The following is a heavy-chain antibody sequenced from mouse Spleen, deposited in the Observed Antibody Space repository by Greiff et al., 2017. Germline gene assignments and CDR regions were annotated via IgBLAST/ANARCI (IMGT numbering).Heavy chain of an antibody. J-gene: IGHJ2*01. Sequence: QVQLKESGTELVKPGASVKLSCKASGYTFTSYWMHWVKQRPGQGLEWIGNINPSNGGTNYNEKFKSKATLTVDKSSSTAYMQLSSLTSEDSAVYYCARRTTANYFDYWGQGTTLTVSS. V-gene: IGHV1-53*01. CDR1: GYTFTSYW. CDR3: ARRTTANYFDY. CDR2: INPSNGGT. D-gene: IGHD1-2*01.